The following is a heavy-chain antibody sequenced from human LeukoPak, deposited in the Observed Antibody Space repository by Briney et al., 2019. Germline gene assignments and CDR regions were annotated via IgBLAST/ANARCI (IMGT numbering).Heavy chain of an antibody. V-gene: IGHV3-48*01. CDR3: AKDAANLLYYFDH. CDR1: GFSLSISG. J-gene: IGHJ4*02. D-gene: IGHD2-15*01. CDR2: ISSSSDLM. Sequence: GGSLGLSCEASGFSLSISGMNWVRQAPGKGLEWVSYISSSSDLMSYVDSVKGRFTVSRDNAKNSLFLQMNSLRPEDTAVYYCAKDAANLLYYFDHWGQGALVTVSS.